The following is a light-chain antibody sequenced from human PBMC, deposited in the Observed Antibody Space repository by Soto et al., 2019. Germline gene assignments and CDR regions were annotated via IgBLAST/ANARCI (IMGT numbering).Light chain of an antibody. CDR1: QNLLHSNGNKY. CDR2: LGS. V-gene: IGKV2-28*01. Sequence: DIVMTQSPLSLPVTPAEPASISCRSSQNLLHSNGNKYVDWYLQKPGQSPQLLISLGSNRASGVPDRFSGSGSGSDFTLKISRVEAEDLGVYYCMQALQTPITFGQGTRLEIK. CDR3: MQALQTPIT. J-gene: IGKJ5*01.